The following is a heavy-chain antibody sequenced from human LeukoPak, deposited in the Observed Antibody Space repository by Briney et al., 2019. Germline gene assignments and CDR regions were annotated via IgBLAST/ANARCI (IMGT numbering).Heavy chain of an antibody. CDR1: GGPMTTYY. Sequence: SETLSLTCTVSGGPMTTYYWNWIRQPPGRGLEWIGNIYYSGNTNYNPSLKSRVTMSLDTSKNQFSLKLTSVTAADTAVYYCASLSLWSFFQYWGQGTLVPVSS. J-gene: IGHJ4*02. CDR2: IYYSGNT. V-gene: IGHV4-59*01. CDR3: ASLSLWSFFQY. D-gene: IGHD1-26*01.